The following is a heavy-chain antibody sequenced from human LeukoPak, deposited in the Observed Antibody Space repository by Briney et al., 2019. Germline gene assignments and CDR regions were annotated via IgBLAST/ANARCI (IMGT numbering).Heavy chain of an antibody. J-gene: IGHJ5*02. V-gene: IGHV4-61*02. CDR3: ARVYFFCSGGSCYTGWFDP. Sequence: SETLSLTCAVYGGSISSGSYYGSWIRQPAGKGLEWIGRIYTSGSTNYNPSLKSRVTISVDTSKNQFSLKLSSVTAADTAVYYCARVYFFCSGGSCYTGWFDPWGQGTLVTVSS. CDR2: IYTSGST. CDR1: GGSISSGSYY. D-gene: IGHD2-15*01.